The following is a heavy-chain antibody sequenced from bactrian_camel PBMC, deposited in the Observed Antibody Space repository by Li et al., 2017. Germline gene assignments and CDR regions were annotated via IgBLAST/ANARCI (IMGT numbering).Heavy chain of an antibody. J-gene: IGHJ4*01. CDR1: RSRKC. CDR3: AADHCLVAVHGTYNY. CDR2: IERDGQT. Sequence: VESGGASVQAGGSLRLSCRYSRSRKCMGWFRQAPGKQREGVAVIERDGQTCYGDSVKGRFTISKDNAKNALLLQMTNLKPQDTAMYYCAADHCLVAVHGTYNYWGQGTQVTVS. D-gene: IGHD7*01. V-gene: IGHV3S53*01.